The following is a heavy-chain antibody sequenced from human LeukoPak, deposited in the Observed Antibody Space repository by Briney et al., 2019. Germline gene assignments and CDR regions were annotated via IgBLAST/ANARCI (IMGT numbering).Heavy chain of an antibody. CDR1: GGTFSSYA. D-gene: IGHD3-22*01. Sequence: HGSSVKVSCRASGGTFSSYAISWVRQAPGQGLEWMGRIIPILGIANYAQKFRGRVTITADKSTSTAYMELSSLRSEDTAVYYCASDPYYYDSSGYESADYWGQGTLVTVSS. J-gene: IGHJ4*02. CDR2: IIPILGIA. CDR3: ASDPYYYDSSGYESADY. V-gene: IGHV1-69*04.